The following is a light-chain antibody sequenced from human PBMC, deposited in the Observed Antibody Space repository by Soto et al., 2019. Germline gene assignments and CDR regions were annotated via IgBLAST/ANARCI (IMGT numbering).Light chain of an antibody. CDR1: SSDVGLYDY. CDR2: EVG. Sequence: QSALTQPASVSGSPGQSITISCTGTSSDVGLYDYVSWYQQHPGKAPKLMVSEVGHRPSGVSNRFSGSKSGNTASLTISGLQAEDEADYYCSSYSTMGTYVFGAGTKVTVL. CDR3: SSYSTMGTYV. J-gene: IGLJ1*01. V-gene: IGLV2-14*01.